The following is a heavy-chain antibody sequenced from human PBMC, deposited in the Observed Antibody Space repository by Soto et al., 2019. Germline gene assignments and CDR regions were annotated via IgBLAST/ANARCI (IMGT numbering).Heavy chain of an antibody. J-gene: IGHJ6*02. CDR3: ARVPGKVASTDYYYGMDV. D-gene: IGHD6-19*01. Sequence: SVKVSCKGSGYSFTGDYMRCVRQAPGKGLEWMGWINPNSGGTNYAQKFQGWVTMTRDTSISTAYMELSRLRSDDTAVYYCARVPGKVASTDYYYGMDVWGQRTTVTVSS. CDR1: GYSFTGDY. CDR2: INPNSGGT. V-gene: IGHV1-2*04.